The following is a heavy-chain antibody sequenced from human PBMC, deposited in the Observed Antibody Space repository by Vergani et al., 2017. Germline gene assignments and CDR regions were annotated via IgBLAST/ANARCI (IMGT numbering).Heavy chain of an antibody. CDR2: IYHSGST. V-gene: IGHV4-30-2*01. D-gene: IGHD6-13*01. Sequence: QLQLPESGSGLVKPSQTLSLTCAVSGGSISSGGYSWSWIRQPPGKGLEWIGYIYHSGSTYYNPSLKSRVTISVDRSKNQFSLKLSSVTAADTAVYYCARGQQQLDYWGQGTLVTVSS. CDR3: ARGQQQLDY. J-gene: IGHJ4*02. CDR1: GGSISSGGYS.